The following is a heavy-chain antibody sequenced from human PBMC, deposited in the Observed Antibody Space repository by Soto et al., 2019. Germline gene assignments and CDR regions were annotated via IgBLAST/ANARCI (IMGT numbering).Heavy chain of an antibody. Sequence: PGGSLRLSCAASGFTFSSYGMHWVRQAPGKGLEWVAVIWYDGSNKYYADSVKGRLTISRDNSKNTLYLQMNSLRAEDTAVYYCARARREHSSGYYLGLDYWGQGTLVTVSS. D-gene: IGHD3-22*01. CDR3: ARARREHSSGYYLGLDY. CDR2: IWYDGSNK. CDR1: GFTFSSYG. J-gene: IGHJ4*02. V-gene: IGHV3-33*08.